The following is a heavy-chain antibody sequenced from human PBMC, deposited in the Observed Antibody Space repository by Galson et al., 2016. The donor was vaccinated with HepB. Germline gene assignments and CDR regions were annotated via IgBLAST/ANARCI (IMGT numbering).Heavy chain of an antibody. CDR2: INPKTGYT. CDR1: GYSFTNYD. CDR3: ARDRVFYFDSSGHQEGAFDI. J-gene: IGHJ3*02. Sequence: SVKVSCKASGYSFTNYDINWMRQAPGQGLEWMGWINPKTGYTDSAQKFQGRVTLTRDTSKSTVFMEQSSLRSDDTAVYFCARDRVFYFDSSGHQEGAFDIWGQGTMVTVSS. V-gene: IGHV1-8*01. D-gene: IGHD3-22*01.